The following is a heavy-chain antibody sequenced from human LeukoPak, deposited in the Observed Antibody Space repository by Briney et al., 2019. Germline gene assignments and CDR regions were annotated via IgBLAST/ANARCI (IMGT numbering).Heavy chain of an antibody. D-gene: IGHD1-26*01. CDR3: ARDRELAALDP. J-gene: IGHJ5*02. CDR2: LYHSGTI. V-gene: IGHV4-39*07. CDR1: GGSISSGSYY. Sequence: SETLSLTCTVSGGSISSGSYYWSWIRQPPGKGLEWIGGLYHSGTIYYNPSLKSRVTISADKSKNHFSLKLTSVTAADTAVYYCARDRELAALDPWGQGTLVIVSS.